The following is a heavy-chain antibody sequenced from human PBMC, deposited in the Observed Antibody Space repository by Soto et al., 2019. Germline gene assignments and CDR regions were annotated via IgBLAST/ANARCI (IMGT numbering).Heavy chain of an antibody. D-gene: IGHD3-22*01. Sequence: GGSLRLSCAASGFTFSSYSMNWVRQAPGKGLEWVSSISCSTTYIYYADSVKGRFTISRDNAKNSLYLQMNSLRAEDTAVYYCARVVDYCDPYYYYGRDVWGQGTTVTVSS. CDR2: ISCSTTYI. V-gene: IGHV3-21*01. CDR1: GFTFSSYS. J-gene: IGHJ6*02. CDR3: ARVVDYCDPYYYYGRDV.